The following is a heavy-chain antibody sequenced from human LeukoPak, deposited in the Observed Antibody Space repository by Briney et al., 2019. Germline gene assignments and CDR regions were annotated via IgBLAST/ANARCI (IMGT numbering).Heavy chain of an antibody. V-gene: IGHV3-11*01. CDR2: ISSSGSTI. Sequence: SGGSLRLSCAASGFTSSDYYMSWIRQAPGKGLEWVSYISSSGSTIYYADSVKGRFTISRDNAKNSLYQQMNSLRAEDTAVYYCGYDSSGYYGYWGQGTLVTVSS. CDR3: GYDSSGYYGY. D-gene: IGHD3-22*01. J-gene: IGHJ4*02. CDR1: GFTSSDYY.